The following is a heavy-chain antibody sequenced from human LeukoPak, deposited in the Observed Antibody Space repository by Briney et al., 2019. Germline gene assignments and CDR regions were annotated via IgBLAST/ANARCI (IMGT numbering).Heavy chain of an antibody. Sequence: GGSLRLSCAASGFTLNNCAMTWVRQAPGKGLEWVSAISDSGGYTYYADPVKGRFTISRDNSKNTLYLQVNSLRAEDTAVYYCAKDRSHNGSPIDYWGQGTLVTVSS. J-gene: IGHJ4*02. CDR3: AKDRSHNGSPIDY. D-gene: IGHD2-8*01. V-gene: IGHV3-23*01. CDR2: ISDSGGYT. CDR1: GFTLNNCA.